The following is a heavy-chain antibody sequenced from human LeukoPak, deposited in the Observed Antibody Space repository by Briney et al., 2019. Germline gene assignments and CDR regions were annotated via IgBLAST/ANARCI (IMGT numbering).Heavy chain of an antibody. CDR2: ISYDGSNK. V-gene: IGHV3-30*18. J-gene: IGHJ5*02. CDR1: GFSFSSYG. Sequence: GGSLRLSCAASGFSFSSYGMHWVRQAPGRGLEWVAVISYDGSNKYYADSVKGRFTISRDNSKNTLYLQMNSLRAEDTAVYYCAKVPPRYCSGGSCYWFDPWGQGTLVTVSS. CDR3: AKVPPRYCSGGSCYWFDP. D-gene: IGHD2-15*01.